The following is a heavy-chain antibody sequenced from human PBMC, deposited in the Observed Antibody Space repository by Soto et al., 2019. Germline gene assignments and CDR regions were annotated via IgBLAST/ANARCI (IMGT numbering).Heavy chain of an antibody. CDR3: ARERSAAGTGWFDP. V-gene: IGHV1-8*01. CDR2: MNPNSGNT. D-gene: IGHD6-13*01. J-gene: IGHJ5*02. CDR1: GYTFTSYD. Sequence: ASVKVSCKASGYTFTSYDINWVRQATGQGLEWMGWMNPNSGNTGYAQKFQGRVTMTRNTSISTAYMELSSLRSEDTAVYFCARERSAAGTGWFDPWGQGTLVTGSA.